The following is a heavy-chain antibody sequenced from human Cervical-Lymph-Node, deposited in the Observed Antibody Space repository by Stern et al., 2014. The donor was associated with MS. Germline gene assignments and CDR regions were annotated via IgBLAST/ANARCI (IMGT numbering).Heavy chain of an antibody. CDR3: GRFTISIDDAKNSLYLQMTSLRPDDTAVYYCVRDKGTMTAAFGN. D-gene: IGHD1-26*01. V-gene: IGHV3-9*01. CDR1: GMTFDDYS. J-gene: IGHJ4*02. CDR2: ILRHHGSK. Sequence: EVQLVQSGGGLVRPGMSLRLSCVASGMTFDDYSMHWVRQPSGKCLEWVSGILRHHGSKGYADSGKGRFNLSSDDAKHSLYFHMTHSGSIVYADAVKGRFTISIDDAKNSLYLQMTSLRPDDTAVYYCVRDKGTMTAAFGNWGPVTLVSVSS.